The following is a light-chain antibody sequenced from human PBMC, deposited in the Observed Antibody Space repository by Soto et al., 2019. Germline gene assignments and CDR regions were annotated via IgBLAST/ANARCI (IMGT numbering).Light chain of an antibody. CDR2: RAS. Sequence: DIQMTQSPSSLSASVGDRVTISCRASQSISTYLNWYQQKPGTAPRLLISRASSVKSGVPPRFSGSGSGRDFTLIISSLRPDDIATYFCQQSYTSPPWTFGEGTKVEVK. CDR1: QSISTY. V-gene: IGKV1-39*01. CDR3: QQSYTSPPWT. J-gene: IGKJ1*01.